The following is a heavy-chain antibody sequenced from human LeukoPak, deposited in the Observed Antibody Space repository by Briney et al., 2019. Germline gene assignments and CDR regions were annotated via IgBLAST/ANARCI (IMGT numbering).Heavy chain of an antibody. Sequence: GGSLRLSCAASGFTFSSYEMNWVRQAPGKGLEWVSYISSSGSTIYYADSVKGRFTISRDNAKNSLYLQMNSLRAEDTAVYYCARQIFSYGYGTGDYWGQGTLVTVSS. CDR1: GFTFSSYE. D-gene: IGHD5-18*01. J-gene: IGHJ4*02. CDR3: ARQIFSYGYGTGDY. V-gene: IGHV3-48*03. CDR2: ISSSGSTI.